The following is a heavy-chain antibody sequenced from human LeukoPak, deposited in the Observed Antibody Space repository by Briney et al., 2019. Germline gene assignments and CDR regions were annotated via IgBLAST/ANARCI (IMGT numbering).Heavy chain of an antibody. CDR1: GFTFSTYW. CDR3: AKEFFDSQQLVPYFDY. V-gene: IGHV3-7*03. J-gene: IGHJ4*02. Sequence: GGSLRLSCSASGFTFSTYWMSWVRQAPGKGLEWVANMKRDGSEIYYVDSVKGRFTISRDKSKNTLYLQMNSLRAEDTAIYYCAKEFFDSQQLVPYFDYWGQGTLVTVSS. D-gene: IGHD6-13*01. CDR2: MKRDGSEI.